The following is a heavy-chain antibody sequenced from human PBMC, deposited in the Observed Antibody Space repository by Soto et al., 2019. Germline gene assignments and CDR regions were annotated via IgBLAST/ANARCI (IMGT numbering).Heavy chain of an antibody. D-gene: IGHD1-1*01. Sequence: SETLSLTCTVSGDSITSNSYFWAWIRQPPGKGLEWIGYIYYSGSTYYNPSLKSRVTISVDTSKNQFSLKLTSVTAADTAVYYCARDQLEGNWFDPWGQGTLVTVSS. CDR2: IYYSGST. CDR1: GDSITSNSYF. V-gene: IGHV4-39*07. CDR3: ARDQLEGNWFDP. J-gene: IGHJ5*02.